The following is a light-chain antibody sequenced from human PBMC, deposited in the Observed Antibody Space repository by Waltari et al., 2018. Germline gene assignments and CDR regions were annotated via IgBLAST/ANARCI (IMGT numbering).Light chain of an antibody. CDR2: WAS. CDR1: QSVLYNSNNKNY. CDR3: QQYYSSPRT. J-gene: IGKJ1*01. V-gene: IGKV4-1*01. Sequence: DIVMTQYPDSLAVSLGERATINCKSSQSVLYNSNNKNYLAWYQQKPGQPPKLLIYWASTRQSGVPDRFRGGGSGTDFTLTISSLQAEDVAVYYCQQYYSSPRTFGQGTKVEIK.